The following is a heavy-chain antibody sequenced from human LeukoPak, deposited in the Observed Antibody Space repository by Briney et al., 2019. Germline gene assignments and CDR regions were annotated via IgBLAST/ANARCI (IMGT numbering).Heavy chain of an antibody. Sequence: PSETLSLTCTVSGGSISSYYWSWIRQPPGKGLEWIGYIYYSGSTYYNPSLKSRVTISVDTSKNQFSLKLSSVTAADTAVYYCARPSYGSGSYDYWGQGTLVTVSS. D-gene: IGHD3-10*01. CDR2: IYYSGST. CDR3: ARPSYGSGSYDY. CDR1: GGSISSYY. V-gene: IGHV4-59*04. J-gene: IGHJ4*02.